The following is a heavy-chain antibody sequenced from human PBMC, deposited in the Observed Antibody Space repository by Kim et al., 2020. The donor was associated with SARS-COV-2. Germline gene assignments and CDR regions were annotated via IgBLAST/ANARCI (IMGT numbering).Heavy chain of an antibody. CDR2: IYRGGGT. J-gene: IGHJ4*02. V-gene: IGHV3-53*04. D-gene: IGHD3-9*01. Sequence: GGSLRLSCVGTGLFDGDNYMGWVRQTPGKGLEWVSVIYRGGGTVYADSVKGRFIMSSSTSKNTVYLQMSSLRPEDTAVYYCARAWGDYNILTGFDREGYYFDYWGQGTRVTVSS. CDR3: ARAWGDYNILTGFDREGYYFDY. CDR1: GLFDGDNY.